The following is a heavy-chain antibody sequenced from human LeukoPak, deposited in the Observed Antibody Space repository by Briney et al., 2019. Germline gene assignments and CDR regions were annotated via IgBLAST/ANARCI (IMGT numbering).Heavy chain of an antibody. Sequence: PSETLSLTCTVSGGSISSYYWSWIRQPPGKGLEWIGYIYYSGSTNYNPSLKSRVTISVDTSKNQFSLKLSSVTAADTAVYYCARGGYSYGEEFSFDHWGQGTLVTVSS. CDR3: ARGGYSYGEEFSFDH. CDR1: GGSISSYY. CDR2: IYYSGST. J-gene: IGHJ4*02. V-gene: IGHV4-59*01. D-gene: IGHD5-18*01.